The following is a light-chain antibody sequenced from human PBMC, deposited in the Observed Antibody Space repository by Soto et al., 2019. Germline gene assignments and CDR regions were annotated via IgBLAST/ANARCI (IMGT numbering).Light chain of an antibody. CDR3: TSYTTSSALV. J-gene: IGLJ2*01. V-gene: IGLV2-14*01. CDR2: EVS. Sequence: QSALAQPASVSGSRGQSINISCTGTSSDVGGYDYVSWYQQHPAKVPKLIIYEVSKRPSGVCHRFSGAKSGNTGSLTIAGLQTEDEADYFCTSYTTSSALVFGGGTKVTVL. CDR1: SSDVGGYDY.